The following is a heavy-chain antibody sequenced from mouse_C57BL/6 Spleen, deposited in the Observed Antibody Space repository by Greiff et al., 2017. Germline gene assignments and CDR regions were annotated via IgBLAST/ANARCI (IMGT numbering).Heavy chain of an antibody. J-gene: IGHJ2*01. D-gene: IGHD2-1*01. V-gene: IGHV1-52*01. Sequence: QVQLQQPGAELVRPGSSVKLSCKASGYTFTSYWMHWVKQRPIQCLEWIGNIDPPDSETHYNQKFKDKATLTVDKSSSTAYMQLSSLTSEESAVYYFATRYGKGYYFDYWGQGTTLTVSS. CDR1: GYTFTSYW. CDR2: IDPPDSET. CDR3: ATRYGKGYYFDY.